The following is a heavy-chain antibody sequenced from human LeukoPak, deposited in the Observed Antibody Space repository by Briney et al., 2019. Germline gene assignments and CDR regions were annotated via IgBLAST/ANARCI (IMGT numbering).Heavy chain of an antibody. CDR1: GYTFTAYY. D-gene: IGHD3-22*01. CDR3: AREAIGADWSPKPGITRIEDY. Sequence: AASVKVSCKASGYTFTAYYIHYVRQAPGQGLEWMGWINPKSGATNYAQKFQGRVTMTRDTSISTAYMELSRLRSDDTAVYYCAREAIGADWSPKPGITRIEDYWAQGTLVTVS. CDR2: INPKSGAT. J-gene: IGHJ4*02. V-gene: IGHV1-2*02.